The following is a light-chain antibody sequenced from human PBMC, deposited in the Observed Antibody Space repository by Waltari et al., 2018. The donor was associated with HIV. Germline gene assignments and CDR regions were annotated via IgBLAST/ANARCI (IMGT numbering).Light chain of an antibody. V-gene: IGLV2-14*01. Sequence: QSALTQPASVSGSPGQSITISCTGTISDVGGYNYVSWYQQHPGKAPNLMIYEFSNRPSGGSILLSGSKSGHTASLTISGLQAEDEADYYCSSYPSSSTPLFGGGTKLTVL. CDR2: EFS. CDR3: SSYPSSSTPL. J-gene: IGLJ2*01. CDR1: ISDVGGYNY.